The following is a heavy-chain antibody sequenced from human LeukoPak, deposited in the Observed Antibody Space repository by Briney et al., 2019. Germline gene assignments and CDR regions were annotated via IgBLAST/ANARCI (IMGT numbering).Heavy chain of an antibody. CDR2: ISASGSTT. CDR3: AKISGDSYFYMDV. D-gene: IGHD3-10*01. Sequence: PGGSLRLSCAASGFTFSSCAMSWVRQAPGKGLEGISDISASGSTTYYADSVKGRFTISRDNSKNTVYLRMNGLSAEDAALYYCAKISGDSYFYMDVWGKGTTVIVSS. CDR1: GFTFSSCA. V-gene: IGHV3-23*01. J-gene: IGHJ6*03.